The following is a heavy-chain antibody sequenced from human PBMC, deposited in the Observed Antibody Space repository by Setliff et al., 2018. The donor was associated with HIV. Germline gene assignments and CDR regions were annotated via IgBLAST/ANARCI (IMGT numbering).Heavy chain of an antibody. CDR2: ISSSGSTI. D-gene: IGHD6-19*01. V-gene: IGHV3-11*01. CDR1: GFTFSNAW. J-gene: IGHJ4*02. CDR3: AKGSGFHDY. Sequence: PGGSLRLSCAASGFTFSNAWMSWVRQAPGKGLEWVSYISSSGSTIYYADSVKGRFTISRDTSTNTLYLQMHSLRADDTAVYYCAKGSGFHDYWGQGTRVTVSS.